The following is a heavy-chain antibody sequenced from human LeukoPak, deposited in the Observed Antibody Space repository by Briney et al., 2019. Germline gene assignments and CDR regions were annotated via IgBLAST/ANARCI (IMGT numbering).Heavy chain of an antibody. CDR3: ARALAAAGTDY. CDR2: INAGNGNT. D-gene: IGHD6-13*01. CDR1: GYTSTSYA. V-gene: IGHV1-3*01. Sequence: ASVKVSCKASGYTSTSYAMHWVRQAPGQRLEWMGWINAGNGNTKYSQKFQGRVTITRDTSASTAYMELSSLRSEDTAVYYCARALAAAGTDYWGQGTLVTVSS. J-gene: IGHJ4*02.